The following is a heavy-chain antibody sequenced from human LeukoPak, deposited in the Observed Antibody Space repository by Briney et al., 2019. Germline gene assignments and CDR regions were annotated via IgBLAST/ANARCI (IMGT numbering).Heavy chain of an antibody. CDR2: ISAYNGNT. Sequence: ASVKDSCKASGYTFTIYGISWVRQAPGQGLEWMGWISAYNGNTNYAQKLQGRVTMTTDTSTSTAYMELRSLRSDDTAVYYCARDGGYSYGYGDYYYGMDVWGQGTTVTVSS. CDR1: GYTFTIYG. D-gene: IGHD5-18*01. V-gene: IGHV1-18*01. J-gene: IGHJ6*02. CDR3: ARDGGYSYGYGDYYYGMDV.